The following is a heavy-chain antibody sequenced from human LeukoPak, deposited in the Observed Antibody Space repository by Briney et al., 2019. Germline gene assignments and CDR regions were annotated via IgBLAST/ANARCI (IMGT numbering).Heavy chain of an antibody. CDR1: GFTFSDYY. V-gene: IGHV3-11*01. J-gene: IGHJ4*02. D-gene: IGHD3-22*01. Sequence: GGSLRLSCAASGFTFSDYYMSWIRQAPGKGLEWVSYISSSGSTIYYADSVKGRFTISRDNAKNSLYPQMNSLRAEDTAVYYCASSIDYYDSSGYYRAGGSAGYWGQGTLVTVSS. CDR2: ISSSGSTI. CDR3: ASSIDYYDSSGYYRAGGSAGY.